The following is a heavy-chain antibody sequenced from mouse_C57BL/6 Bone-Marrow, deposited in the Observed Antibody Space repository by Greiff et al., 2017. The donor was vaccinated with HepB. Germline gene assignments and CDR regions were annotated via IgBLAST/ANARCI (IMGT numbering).Heavy chain of an antibody. V-gene: IGHV1-52*01. CDR1: GYTFTSYW. Sequence: QVQLQQPGAELVRPGSSVKLSCKASGYTFTSYWMHWVKQRPIQGLEWIGNIDPSDSETHYNQKFKDKATLTVAKSSSTAYMQLSSLTSEDSAVYYCARRRHYAMDYWGQGTSVTVSS. J-gene: IGHJ4*01. CDR2: IDPSDSET. CDR3: ARRRHYAMDY. D-gene: IGHD1-2*01.